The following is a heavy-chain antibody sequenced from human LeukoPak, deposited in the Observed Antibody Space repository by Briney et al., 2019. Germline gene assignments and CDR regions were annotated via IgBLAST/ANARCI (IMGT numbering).Heavy chain of an antibody. CDR3: ARDEAVYRITMVRGPFGGWFDP. CDR2: ISYDGSNK. J-gene: IGHJ5*02. D-gene: IGHD3-10*01. Sequence: GGSLRLSCAASGFTFSSYAMHWVRQAPGKGLEWVAVISYDGSNKYYADSVKGRFTISRVNSKNTLYLQMNSLRAEDTAVYYCARDEAVYRITMVRGPFGGWFDPCGQGTLVTVSS. V-gene: IGHV3-30*04. CDR1: GFTFSSYA.